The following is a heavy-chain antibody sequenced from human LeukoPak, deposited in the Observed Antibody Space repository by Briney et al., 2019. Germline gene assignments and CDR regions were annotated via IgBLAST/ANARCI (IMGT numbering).Heavy chain of an antibody. J-gene: IGHJ4*02. CDR1: GLTFSSHW. Sequence: GGSLRLSCAASGLTFSSHWMHWVRQAPGKGLVWVSRITNDGSSTTYADSVKGRFTISRDNAKNTLYVQMNSLRAEDTAVYYCARGRGADYGGNSGYFDYWGQGTLVTVSS. CDR3: ARGRGADYGGNSGYFDY. V-gene: IGHV3-74*01. CDR2: ITNDGSST. D-gene: IGHD4-23*01.